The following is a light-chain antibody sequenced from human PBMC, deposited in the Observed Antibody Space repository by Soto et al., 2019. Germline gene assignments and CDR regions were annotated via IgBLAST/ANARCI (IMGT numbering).Light chain of an antibody. J-gene: IGLJ1*01. CDR2: EVS. Sequence: QSVLTQPASVSGSPGQSITISCTGASSDIGVSNYVSWYQQHPGKAPKLMIYEVSNRPSGVSNRFSGSKSGNTASLTISGLQAEDEADYYCSSYTSSSTLYVFGTGTKLTVL. CDR3: SSYTSSSTLYV. V-gene: IGLV2-14*01. CDR1: SSDIGVSNY.